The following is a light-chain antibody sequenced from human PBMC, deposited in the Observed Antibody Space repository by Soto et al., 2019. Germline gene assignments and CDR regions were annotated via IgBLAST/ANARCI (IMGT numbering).Light chain of an antibody. J-gene: IGKJ3*01. CDR3: KQYDNPLFT. Sequence: DIQMTQSPSSLSASVGDRVTITCQASQDISNYLNWYQQKPGKAPKLLIYDASNLETGVPSRFSGSGSGTDFTFTISSLQPEDLATYYCKQYDNPLFTFGPGTKVDIK. V-gene: IGKV1-33*01. CDR2: DAS. CDR1: QDISNY.